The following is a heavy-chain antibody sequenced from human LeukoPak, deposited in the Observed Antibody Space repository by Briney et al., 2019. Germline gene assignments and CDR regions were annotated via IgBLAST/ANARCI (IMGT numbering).Heavy chain of an antibody. Sequence: GGSLRLSCGASGITFSSYSMNWVRQAPGKGLEWVSYISSSGSTKYYADSVKGRFTISRDNARNSLYLQMNSLRAEDTAVYFCARGGLSIMGYWGQGTLVTVSS. J-gene: IGHJ4*02. CDR2: ISSSGSTK. V-gene: IGHV3-48*01. CDR3: ARGGLSIMGY. D-gene: IGHD2/OR15-2a*01. CDR1: GITFSSYS.